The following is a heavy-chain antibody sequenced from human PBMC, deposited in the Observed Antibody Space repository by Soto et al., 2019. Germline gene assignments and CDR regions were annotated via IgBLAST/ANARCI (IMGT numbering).Heavy chain of an antibody. CDR2: ISWNSGSI. V-gene: IGHV3-9*01. D-gene: IGHD2-8*01. J-gene: IGHJ1*01. Sequence: PGGSLRLSCEVSGFTFDDHGMHWVRQTPGKGLEWVSGISWNSGSIAYADSVKGRFTISRDNARNSLYLQMSSLRAEDTALYYCAKGPSHNIMEGYFQHWGQGTLVTVSS. CDR1: GFTFDDHG. CDR3: AKGPSHNIMEGYFQH.